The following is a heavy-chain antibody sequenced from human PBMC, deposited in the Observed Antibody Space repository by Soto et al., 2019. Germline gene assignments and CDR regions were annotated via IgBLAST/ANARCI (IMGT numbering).Heavy chain of an antibody. CDR2: IIPIFATA. V-gene: IGHV1-69*12. Sequence: QVQLVQSGAEVKKPGSSVKVSCKASGGTFSSYAISWVRQAPGQGLEWMGGIIPIFATANYAQKFQDRVTITAVESTSTAYMELRSLRSEATAVYYCARDLLGFGYTYAAVWCQGTTVTVSS. CDR1: GGTFSSYA. CDR3: ARDLLGFGYTYAAV. J-gene: IGHJ6*02. D-gene: IGHD3-10*01.